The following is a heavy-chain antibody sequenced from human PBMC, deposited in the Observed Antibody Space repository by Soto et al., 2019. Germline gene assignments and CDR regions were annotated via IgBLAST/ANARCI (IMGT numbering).Heavy chain of an antibody. CDR1: GGTFSSYT. Sequence: QVQLVQSGAEVKKPGSSVKVSCKASGGTFSSYTISWVRLAPGQGLEWMGRIIPILGIANYAQKFQGRVTITADKSTSTAYMELSSLRSEDTAVYYCASQPGRMATILDYWGQGTLVTVSS. CDR2: IIPILGIA. V-gene: IGHV1-69*02. CDR3: ASQPGRMATILDY. J-gene: IGHJ4*02. D-gene: IGHD5-12*01.